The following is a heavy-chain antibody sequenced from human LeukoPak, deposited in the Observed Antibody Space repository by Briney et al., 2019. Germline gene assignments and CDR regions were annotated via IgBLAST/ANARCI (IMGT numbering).Heavy chain of an antibody. Sequence: SETLSLTCAVYGGSFSGYYWSWIRQPPGKGLEWIGEINHSGSTNYNPSLKSRVTISVDTSKNQFSLKLSSVTAADTAVYYCARPQRPYCSGGSCHDDAFDIWGQGTMVTVSS. J-gene: IGHJ3*02. CDR1: GGSFSGYY. CDR3: ARPQRPYCSGGSCHDDAFDI. CDR2: INHSGST. D-gene: IGHD2-15*01. V-gene: IGHV4-34*01.